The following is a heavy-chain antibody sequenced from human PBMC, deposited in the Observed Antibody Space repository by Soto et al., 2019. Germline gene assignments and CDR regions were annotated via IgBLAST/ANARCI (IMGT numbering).Heavy chain of an antibody. CDR3: ARQGRPGYCTGGNCYPTFDI. CDR1: GSSMSSSAYY. Sequence: QMHLQQSGPGLVKPSETLSLTWTVAGSSMSSSAYYWGWIRQPPGKGLEWIGSVYYTGITDYKSSLESRVSISADTSKNQFSLRLTSLSAADTAIYFCARQGRPGYCTGGNCYPTFDIWGPGTMVTVSS. D-gene: IGHD2-15*01. V-gene: IGHV4-39*01. CDR2: VYYTGIT. J-gene: IGHJ3*02.